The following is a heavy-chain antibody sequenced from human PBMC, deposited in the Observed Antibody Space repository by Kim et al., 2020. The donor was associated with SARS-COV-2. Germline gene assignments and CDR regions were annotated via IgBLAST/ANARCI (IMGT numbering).Heavy chain of an antibody. D-gene: IGHD3-22*01. Sequence: FYADSVKGRFTLYREDAKNSFYLQMNSLRAGDTALYYCARADSAWDWYFDVWGRGALVTVSS. J-gene: IGHJ2*01. CDR3: ARADSAWDWYFDV. V-gene: IGHV3-13*01.